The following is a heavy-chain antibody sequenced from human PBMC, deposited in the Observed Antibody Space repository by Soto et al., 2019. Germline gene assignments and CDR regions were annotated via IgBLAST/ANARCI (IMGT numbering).Heavy chain of an antibody. CDR2: IYHRGTT. CDR1: GGSISSGTYY. J-gene: IGHJ4*02. V-gene: IGHV4-39*01. Sequence: SETLSLTCTVSGGSISSGTYYWGWIRQPPGKGLEWIANIYHRGTTYYNPPLKTRVTISVDTSKNQFSLTLSSVTAADTAVYYCARLGGGAFGNWGQGTPVTVSS. CDR3: ARLGGGAFGN. D-gene: IGHD3-3*01.